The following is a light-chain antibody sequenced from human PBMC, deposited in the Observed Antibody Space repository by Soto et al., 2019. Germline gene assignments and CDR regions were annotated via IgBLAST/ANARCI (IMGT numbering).Light chain of an antibody. CDR3: QQYGSSQWT. CDR2: GAS. V-gene: IGKV3-20*01. CDR1: QSVSSSY. Sequence: EIVLTHSPGTLSLSPGERATLSFRSSQSVSSSYLAWYQQKPGQAPRLLIYGASSRATGIPDRFSGSGSGTDFTLTISRLEPEDFAVYYCQQYGSSQWTFGQGTKVDI. J-gene: IGKJ1*01.